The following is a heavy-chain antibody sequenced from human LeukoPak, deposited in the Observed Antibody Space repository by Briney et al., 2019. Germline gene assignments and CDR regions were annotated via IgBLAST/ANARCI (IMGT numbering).Heavy chain of an antibody. Sequence: ASAKVSCKASGYTFSDYYMHWVRQAPGQGLEWMGWINPYSGGTNYAQKFQGRVTMTRDTSISTASMELSRLRSDDTAVYYCAREELSGSSTSCCSGLGYWGQGALVTVSS. J-gene: IGHJ4*02. D-gene: IGHD2-2*01. V-gene: IGHV1-2*02. CDR1: GYTFSDYY. CDR2: INPYSGGT. CDR3: AREELSGSSTSCCSGLGY.